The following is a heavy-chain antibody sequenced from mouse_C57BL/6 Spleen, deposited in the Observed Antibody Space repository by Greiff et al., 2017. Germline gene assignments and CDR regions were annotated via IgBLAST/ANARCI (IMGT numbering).Heavy chain of an antibody. CDR1: GYTFTSYW. J-gene: IGHJ2*01. CDR3: ARDYMITTMGFDY. CDR2: IDPNSGGT. V-gene: IGHV1-72*01. D-gene: IGHD2-4*01. Sequence: VQLQQSGAELVKPGASVKLSCKASGYTFTSYWMHWVKQRPGRGLEWIGRIDPNSGGTKYNEKFKSKATLTVDKPSSTAYMQLSSLTSEDSAVYYCARDYMITTMGFDYWGQGTTLTVSS.